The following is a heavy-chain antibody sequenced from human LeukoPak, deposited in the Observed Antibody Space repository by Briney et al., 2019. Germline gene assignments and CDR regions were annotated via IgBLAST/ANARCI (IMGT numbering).Heavy chain of an antibody. CDR2: ISYDGSDK. J-gene: IGHJ6*03. D-gene: IGHD2-2*01. CDR1: GFSFSRNG. CDR3: AKVPASGCSSTSCDYYYYYYMDV. V-gene: IGHV3-30*18. Sequence: GGSLRLSCAASGFSFSRNGMHWVRQAPGKGLEWVAVISYDGSDKYYADSVKGRFTISRDNSKNTLYLQMNSLRAEDTAVYYCAKVPASGCSSTSCDYYYYYYMDVWGKGTTVTVSS.